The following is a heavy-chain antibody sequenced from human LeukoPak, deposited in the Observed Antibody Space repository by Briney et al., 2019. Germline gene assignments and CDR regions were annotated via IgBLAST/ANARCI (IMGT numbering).Heavy chain of an antibody. CDR1: GFTFSNAW. CDR2: IKNKTDSGKT. J-gene: IGHJ4*02. V-gene: IGHV3-15*01. D-gene: IGHD2-21*01. Sequence: GGSLRLSCAASGFTFSNAWMSWVRQAPGKGLEWVGRIKNKTDSGKTEYAAPVKCRFTMARDDSENTLYLQMNSLKAEDTAVYYCTREGGWSCYFDYWGQGTLVTVPS. CDR3: TREGGWSCYFDY.